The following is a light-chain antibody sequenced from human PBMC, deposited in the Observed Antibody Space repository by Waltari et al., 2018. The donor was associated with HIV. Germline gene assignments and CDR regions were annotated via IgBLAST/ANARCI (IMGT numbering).Light chain of an antibody. CDR3: QAWDSSTAHWV. J-gene: IGLJ3*02. V-gene: IGLV3-1*01. CDR2: QDS. Sequence: SYELTQPPSVSVSPGQTASITCSGDKLGDKYACWSQQKPGQSPVLVIYQDSKRPSGIPERFSGSNSGNTATLTISGTQAMDEADYYCQAWDSSTAHWVFGGGTKLTVL. CDR1: KLGDKY.